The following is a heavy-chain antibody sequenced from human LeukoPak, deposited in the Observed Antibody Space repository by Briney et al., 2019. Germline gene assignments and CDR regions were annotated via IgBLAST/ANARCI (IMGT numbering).Heavy chain of an antibody. Sequence: ASVKVSCKVSGYSLRELNMHWLRQAPGKGPEWMGGFNPEEGETIYAQKFQGRVTMTEDTSTDTAYMELSSLTSEDPAVYYCARDRGVPAVFDYWGHGTLITVSS. CDR1: GYSLRELN. J-gene: IGHJ4*01. V-gene: IGHV1-24*01. D-gene: IGHD3-10*01. CDR2: FNPEEGET. CDR3: ARDRGVPAVFDY.